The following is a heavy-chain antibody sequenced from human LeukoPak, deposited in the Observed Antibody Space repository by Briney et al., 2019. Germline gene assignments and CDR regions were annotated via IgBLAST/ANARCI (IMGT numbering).Heavy chain of an antibody. D-gene: IGHD3-3*01. CDR3: ARDLGPYDFWSGYYGNYYYYGMDV. Sequence: GGSLRLSCVGSGFTFSSYAMSWVRQAPGKGLEWVSVISGSGTTTLYADSVKGRLTISRDNSKNTLYLQMNSLRAEDTAVYYCARDLGPYDFWSGYYGNYYYYGMDVWGQGTTVTVSS. CDR2: ISGSGTTT. V-gene: IGHV3-23*01. CDR1: GFTFSSYA. J-gene: IGHJ6*02.